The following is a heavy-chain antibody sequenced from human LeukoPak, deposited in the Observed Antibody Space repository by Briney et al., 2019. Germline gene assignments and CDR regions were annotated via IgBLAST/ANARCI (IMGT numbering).Heavy chain of an antibody. V-gene: IGHV3-74*01. CDR1: GFTFSSYS. Sequence: PGGSLRLSCAASGFTFSSYSMNWVRQAPGKGLVWLSRINSDGSSRSYADSVKGRFTISRDNGKNTLYLRMNSLRAEDTAVYYCARNRGTYYGLNDYWGQGTRVTVSS. CDR3: ARNRGTYYGLNDY. J-gene: IGHJ4*02. CDR2: INSDGSSR. D-gene: IGHD1-26*01.